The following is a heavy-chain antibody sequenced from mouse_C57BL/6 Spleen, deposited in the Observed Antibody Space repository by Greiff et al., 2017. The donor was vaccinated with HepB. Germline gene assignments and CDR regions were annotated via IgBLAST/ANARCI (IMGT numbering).Heavy chain of an antibody. CDR2: IWSGGST. D-gene: IGHD3-3*01. Sequence: QVQLQQSGPGLVQPSQSLSITCTVSGFSLTSYGVHWVRQSPGKGLEWLGVIWSGGSTDYNAAFISRLSISKDNSKSQVFFKMDSLQADDTAIYYWAREGDVRFAYWGQGTLVTVSA. V-gene: IGHV2-2*01. CDR1: GFSLTSYG. J-gene: IGHJ3*01. CDR3: AREGDVRFAY.